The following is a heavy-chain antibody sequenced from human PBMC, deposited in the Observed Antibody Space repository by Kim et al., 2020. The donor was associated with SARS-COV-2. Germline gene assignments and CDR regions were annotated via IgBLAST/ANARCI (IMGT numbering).Heavy chain of an antibody. CDR3: LGFSADMMSMMWGRGGWFDP. V-gene: IGHV4-4*01. J-gene: IGHJ5*02. D-gene: IGHD3-16*01. Sequence: YAVSGGSISSLSWWSWVRQAPGKGLEWIGEISHRGSPNFHPSLKSRMTISIASSKNQFSLKLTSVTAADTAIYFCLGFSADMMSMMWGRGGWFDPWG. CDR1: GGSISSLSW. CDR2: ISHRGSP.